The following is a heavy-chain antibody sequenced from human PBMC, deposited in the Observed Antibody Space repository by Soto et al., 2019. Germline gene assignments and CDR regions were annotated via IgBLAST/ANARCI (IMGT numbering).Heavy chain of an antibody. CDR1: GGSISSSSYY. CDR2: IYYSGST. Sequence: SETLSLTCTVSGGSISSSSYYWGWIRQPPGKGLEWIGSIYYSGSTYYNPSPKSRVTISVDTSKNQFSLKLSSVTAADTAVYYCASPLGYCSGGSCIGYWGQGTLVTVSS. V-gene: IGHV4-39*01. CDR3: ASPLGYCSGGSCIGY. D-gene: IGHD2-15*01. J-gene: IGHJ4*02.